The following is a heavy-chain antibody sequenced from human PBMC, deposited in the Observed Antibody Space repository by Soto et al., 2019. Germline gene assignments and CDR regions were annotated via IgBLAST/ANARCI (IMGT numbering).Heavy chain of an antibody. D-gene: IGHD6-13*01. V-gene: IGHV4-61*01. CDR1: GGSISSSSYY. J-gene: IGHJ5*02. CDR2: IYYSGST. CDR3: ARGGSSWYEVWFDP. Sequence: SETLSLTCTVSGGSISSSSYYRSWIRQHPGKGLEWIGYIYYSGSTNYNPSLKSRATISVDTSKNQFSLKLSSVTAADTAVYYCARGGSSWYEVWFDPWGQGTLVTVSS.